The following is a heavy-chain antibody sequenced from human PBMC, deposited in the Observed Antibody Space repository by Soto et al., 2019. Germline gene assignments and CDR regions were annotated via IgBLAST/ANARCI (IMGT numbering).Heavy chain of an antibody. CDR1: GFTFGSYA. CDR2: ISGSGGST. J-gene: IGHJ4*02. V-gene: IGHV3-23*01. CDR3: AKDPLDWPMGYFDY. D-gene: IGHD2-21*01. Sequence: GGSLRLSCAASGFTFGSYAMNWVRQAPGKGLEWVSTISGSGGSTYYADSVKGRFTISRDNSKNTLYLQMNSLRAEDTAVYYCAKDPLDWPMGYFDYWGQGTLVTVSS.